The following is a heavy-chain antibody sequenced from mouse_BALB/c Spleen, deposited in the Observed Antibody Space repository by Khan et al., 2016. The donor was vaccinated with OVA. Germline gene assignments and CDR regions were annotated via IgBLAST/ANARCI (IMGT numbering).Heavy chain of an antibody. J-gene: IGHJ3*01. CDR3: ARRAYYYDSKGFAY. Sequence: EVELVESGGDLVKPGGSLKLSCAASGFTFSTYGMSWVRQTPDKRLEWVATISTGGHYTYYPDSVKGRFTIYRDNDKNTLVMQMTTWNSEDTSMFYCARRAYYYDSKGFAYWGQGTLVTVSA. CDR1: GFTFSTYG. V-gene: IGHV5-6*01. CDR2: ISTGGHYT. D-gene: IGHD1-1*01.